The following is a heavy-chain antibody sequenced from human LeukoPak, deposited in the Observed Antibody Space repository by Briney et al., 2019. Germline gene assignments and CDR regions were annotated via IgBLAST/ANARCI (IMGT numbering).Heavy chain of an antibody. V-gene: IGHV3-15*01. D-gene: IGHD1-14*01. Sequence: GWALTLSRASSEITFTSSLMDWVRLASGREVDWVGRINRKTEGGTIDYAPPVRGSFTISTDYSKISSYPQINNLKIEDAAVYYCSADGGITTRPLFDFWVQGTLVPVSS. CDR3: SADGGITTRPLFDF. CDR2: INRKTEGGTI. J-gene: IGHJ4*02. CDR1: EITFTSSL.